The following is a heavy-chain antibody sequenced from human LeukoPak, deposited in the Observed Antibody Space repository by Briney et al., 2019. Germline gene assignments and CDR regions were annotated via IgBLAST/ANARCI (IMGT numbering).Heavy chain of an antibody. CDR1: GFTVSSNY. D-gene: IGHD2-21*01. CDR3: TTPIRPLLWWSGDAFDI. CDR2: IKSKTDGGTT. J-gene: IGHJ3*02. V-gene: IGHV3-15*01. Sequence: PGGSLRLSCAASGFTVSSNYMNWVRQAPGKGLEWVGRIKSKTDGGTTDYAAPVKGRFTISRDDSKNTLYLQMNSLKTEDTAVYYCTTPIRPLLWWSGDAFDIWGQGTMVTVSS.